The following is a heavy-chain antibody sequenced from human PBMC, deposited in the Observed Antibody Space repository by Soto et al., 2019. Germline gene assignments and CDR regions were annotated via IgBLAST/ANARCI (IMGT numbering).Heavy chain of an antibody. D-gene: IGHD3-10*01. Sequence: PGGSLRLSCAASGFTFSNAWMSWVRQAPGKGLEWVGRIKSKTDGGTTDYAAPVKGRFTISRDNSNNTLYLQMNSLRAEDTAVYYCTKESVVLWCGELSYEIWGQGTLVTVSS. V-gene: IGHV3-15*01. CDR2: IKSKTDGGTT. J-gene: IGHJ4*01. CDR3: TKESVVLWCGELSYEI. CDR1: GFTFSNAW.